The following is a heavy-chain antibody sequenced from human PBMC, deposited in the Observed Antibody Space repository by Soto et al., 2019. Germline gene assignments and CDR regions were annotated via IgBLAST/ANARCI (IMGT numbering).Heavy chain of an antibody. CDR3: ARISSTSCPGLYFDWLFQNTGDGMDV. D-gene: IGHD3-9*01. J-gene: IGHJ6*02. Sequence: PGESVKISCDGSGYSFTSSWLVWVLQMPGKGLESMRTMHPGDSDTIYSPSFQGQVTISADKSISTAYLQWSSLKASDTAMYYCARISSTSCPGLYFDWLFQNTGDGMDVWGQGTTVTVSS. V-gene: IGHV5-51*01. CDR2: MHPGDSDT. CDR1: GYSFTSSW.